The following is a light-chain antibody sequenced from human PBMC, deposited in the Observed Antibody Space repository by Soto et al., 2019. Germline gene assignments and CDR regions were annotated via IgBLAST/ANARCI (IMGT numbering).Light chain of an antibody. CDR1: ISDVGGYNF. CDR2: EVS. V-gene: IGLV2-8*01. J-gene: IGLJ2*01. Sequence: QSALTQPASVSGSPGQSITISCTGTISDVGGYNFVSWYQQHPGKAPKLMIYEVSKRPSGVPDRFSGSKSGNTASLTVSGLQAEDEADYYCSSYAGGNNLVFGGGTKLTVL. CDR3: SSYAGGNNLV.